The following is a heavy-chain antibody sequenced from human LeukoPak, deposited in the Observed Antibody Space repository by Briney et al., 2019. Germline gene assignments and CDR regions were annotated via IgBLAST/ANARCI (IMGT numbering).Heavy chain of an antibody. D-gene: IGHD5-12*01. J-gene: IGHJ4*02. CDR1: GYTFTGRY. V-gene: IGHV1-2*02. CDR2: ILPSSGVT. CDR3: ASVTYSAYDDFDY. Sequence: ASVKVSCKASGYTFTGRYIHWVRQAPGQGLEWIGWILPSSGVTKFAQNFEGRVTMTRDTSINTAYMDLSSLTSDDTAIYYCASVTYSAYDDFDYWGQGTLVNVS.